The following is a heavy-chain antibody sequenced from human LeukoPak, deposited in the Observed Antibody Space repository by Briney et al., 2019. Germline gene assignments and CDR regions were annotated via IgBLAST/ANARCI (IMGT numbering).Heavy chain of an antibody. CDR2: IYHSGSA. CDR3: ARTSVVVPPAIVS. V-gene: IGHV4-4*02. CDR1: GGSISSNNW. D-gene: IGHD2-2*01. Sequence: SETLSLTCGVSGGSISSNNWWSWVRQPPGQGLEWIGEIYHSGSANYNPSLKSRVTISVDTSKNQFSLKLSSVTAADTAVYYCARTSVVVPPAIVSWGQGTLVTVSS. J-gene: IGHJ4*02.